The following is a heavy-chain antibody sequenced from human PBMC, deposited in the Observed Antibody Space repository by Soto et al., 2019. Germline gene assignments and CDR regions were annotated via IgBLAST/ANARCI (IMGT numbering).Heavy chain of an antibody. CDR2: VKSKSNGETT. V-gene: IGHV3-15*07. Sequence: GGSLRLSGAASGFTFSNAWMNWVRQAPGKGLEWVGRVKSKSNGETTDYAVPAKGRFTISRDDSINTVYLQMNSLQTEDTAVYYCTSRIRTTNDYWGQGTLVTVSS. CDR3: TSRIRTTNDY. J-gene: IGHJ4*02. CDR1: GFTFSNAW. D-gene: IGHD1-1*01.